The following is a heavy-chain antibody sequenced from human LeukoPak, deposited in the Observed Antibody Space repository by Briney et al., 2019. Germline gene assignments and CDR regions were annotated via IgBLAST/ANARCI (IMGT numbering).Heavy chain of an antibody. CDR2: INHSGST. V-gene: IGHV4-34*01. J-gene: IGHJ5*02. CDR1: GGSFSGYY. CDR3: ARDRRFLFDP. D-gene: IGHD3-10*01. Sequence: SETLSLTCAVYGGSFSGYYWSWIRQPPGKGLEWIGEINHSGSTNYNPSLKSRVTISVDTSRNQFSLKLSSVTAADTAVYYCARDRRFLFDPWGQGTLVTVSS.